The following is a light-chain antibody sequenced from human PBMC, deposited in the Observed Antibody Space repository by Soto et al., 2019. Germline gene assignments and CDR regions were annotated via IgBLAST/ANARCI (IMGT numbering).Light chain of an antibody. CDR1: ESVSNS. V-gene: IGKV3-11*01. Sequence: ETVLTQSPATLSLSPGERATLSCRASESVSNSLAWYQHKPCQAPRLLIYNASNRATGIPARFSGSGSGTDFTLTISSLEPEDFAVYFCQHRAGWPPALTFGGGTKVDI. CDR2: NAS. CDR3: QHRAGWPPALT. J-gene: IGKJ4*01.